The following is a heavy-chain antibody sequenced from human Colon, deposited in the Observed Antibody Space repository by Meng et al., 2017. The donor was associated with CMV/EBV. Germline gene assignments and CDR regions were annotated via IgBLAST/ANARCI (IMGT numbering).Heavy chain of an antibody. V-gene: IGHV1-69*05. CDR1: GGTFSSYA. Sequence: SVKVSCKTSGGTFSSYALNWVRQAPGQGLEWMGGIIPVFGVPNYAQKFQGRVTINTDESPSTAYMELSSLRSDDTAVYYCARGAYYDILSGLEYWGQGTLVTVSS. D-gene: IGHD3-9*01. J-gene: IGHJ4*02. CDR3: ARGAYYDILSGLEY. CDR2: IIPVFGVP.